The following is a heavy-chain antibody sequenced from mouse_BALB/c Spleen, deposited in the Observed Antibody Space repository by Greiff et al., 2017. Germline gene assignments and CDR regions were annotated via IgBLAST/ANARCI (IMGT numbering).Heavy chain of an antibody. CDR3: AREGLRRSFDY. J-gene: IGHJ2*01. CDR1: GFTFSSYG. D-gene: IGHD2-2*01. CDR2: ISSGGSYT. Sequence: EVQGVESGGDLVKPGGSLKLSCAASGFTFSSYGMSWVRQTPDKRLEWVATISSGGSYTYYPDSVKGRFTISRDNAKNTLYLQMSSLKSEDTAMYYCAREGLRRSFDYWGQGTTLTVSS. V-gene: IGHV5-6*01.